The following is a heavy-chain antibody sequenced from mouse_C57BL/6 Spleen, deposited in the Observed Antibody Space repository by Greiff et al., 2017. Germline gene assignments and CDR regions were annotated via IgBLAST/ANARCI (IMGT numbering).Heavy chain of an antibody. CDR2: IDPEDGET. V-gene: IGHV14-2*01. D-gene: IGHD2-4*01. CDR1: GFNIKDYY. CDR3: ARSGRLVYFDY. J-gene: IGHJ2*01. Sequence: EVQGVESGAGLVKPGASVKLSCTASGFNIKDYYMHWVKQRTEQGLEWIGRIDPEDGETKYAPKFQGKTTITADTSSNTAYLQLSSLTSEDTAVYYCARSGRLVYFDYWGQGTTLTVSS.